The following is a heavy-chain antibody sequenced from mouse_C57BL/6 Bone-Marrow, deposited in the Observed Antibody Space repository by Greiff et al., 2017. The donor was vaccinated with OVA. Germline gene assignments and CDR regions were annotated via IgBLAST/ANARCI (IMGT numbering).Heavy chain of an antibody. J-gene: IGHJ2*01. V-gene: IGHV1-50*01. D-gene: IGHD2-3*01. CDR1: GYTFTSYW. CDR2: IDPSDSYT. CDR3: ARYDFDY. Sequence: QVQLQQPGAELVKPGASVKLSCKASGYTFTSYWMQWVKQRPGQGLEWIGEIDPSDSYTNYNQKFKGKATLTVDTSSSTAYMQLSSLTSEDSAVYYCARYDFDYWGQGTTLTVSS.